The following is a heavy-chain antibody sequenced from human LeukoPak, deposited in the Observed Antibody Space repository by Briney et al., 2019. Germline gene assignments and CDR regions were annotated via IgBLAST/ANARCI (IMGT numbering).Heavy chain of an antibody. J-gene: IGHJ5*02. Sequence: TLSLTCTVSGGSISSGDYYWSWIRQPPRKGLEWIGDIYYSGSTYYNPSLKSRVTISVDTSKNQFSLKLSSVTAADTAVYYCARGGLSVIGVNWFDPWGQGTLVTVSS. CDR1: GGSISSGDYY. CDR3: ARGGLSVIGVNWFDP. V-gene: IGHV4-30-4*08. CDR2: IYYSGST. D-gene: IGHD3-22*01.